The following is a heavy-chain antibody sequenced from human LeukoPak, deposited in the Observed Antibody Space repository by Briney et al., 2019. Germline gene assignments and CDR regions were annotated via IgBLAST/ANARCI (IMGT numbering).Heavy chain of an antibody. V-gene: IGHV1-2*06. D-gene: IGHD7-27*01. CDR1: GYTFIDYY. CDR3: ARDLPSTSNWELDY. Sequence: ASVEVSCKASGYTFIDYYIHWVRQAPGQGLEWMGRINPNSGGSNYAQNFQGRVTMTRDTSISTAYMELSRLRSDDTAVYYCARDLPSTSNWELDYWGQETLVTVSS. J-gene: IGHJ4*02. CDR2: INPNSGGS.